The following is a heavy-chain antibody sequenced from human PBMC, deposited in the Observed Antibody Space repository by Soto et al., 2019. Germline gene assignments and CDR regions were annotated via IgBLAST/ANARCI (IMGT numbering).Heavy chain of an antibody. V-gene: IGHV1-8*01. Sequence: GASVKVSCKASGYTFTSYDINWVRQATGQGLEWMGWMNPNSGNTGYAQKFQGRVTMTRNTSISTAYMELSSLRSEDTAVYYCARGGPKGITMVRGVINYYYYMDVWGKGTTVTVSS. CDR2: MNPNSGNT. D-gene: IGHD3-10*01. J-gene: IGHJ6*03. CDR3: ARGGPKGITMVRGVINYYYYMDV. CDR1: GYTFTSYD.